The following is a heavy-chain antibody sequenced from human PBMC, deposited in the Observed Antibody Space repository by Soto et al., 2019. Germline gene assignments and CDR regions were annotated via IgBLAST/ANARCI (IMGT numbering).Heavy chain of an antibody. V-gene: IGHV1-18*01. J-gene: IGHJ3*02. D-gene: IGHD6-19*01. Sequence: ASVKVSCQASGYTFSDYYVTWVRQAPGHGREWMGWISPHNDNTNLAQNVKGRVILTTDTSSNTAFMELRSLTSDDTATYYGARPSYGSGGPYGFDIWGQGTMVTVSS. CDR2: ISPHNDNT. CDR1: GYTFSDYY. CDR3: ARPSYGSGGPYGFDI.